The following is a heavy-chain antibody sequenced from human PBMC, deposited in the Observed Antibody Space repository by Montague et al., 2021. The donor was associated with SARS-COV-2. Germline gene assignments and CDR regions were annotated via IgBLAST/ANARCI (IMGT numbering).Heavy chain of an antibody. D-gene: IGHD2-15*01. CDR3: ASHCGGGRCYFGMDV. J-gene: IGHJ6*02. CDR1: GGSFSSY. Sequence: SKTLSLTCDVYGGSFSSYWSWIRQPPGRGLEWVGQISHGGGTNYNPSLKSRVTISVDTSKNQVSLKLSSVTAADTAVYYCASHCGGGRCYFGMDVWGQGTTVTVSS. V-gene: IGHV4-34*01. CDR2: ISHGGGT.